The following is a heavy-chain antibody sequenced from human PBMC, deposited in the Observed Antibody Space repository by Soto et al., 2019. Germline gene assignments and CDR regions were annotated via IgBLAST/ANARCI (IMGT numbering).Heavy chain of an antibody. J-gene: IGHJ5*02. CDR1: GYSFSNYW. Sequence: PGESLKISCKGSGYSFSNYWITWVRQMPGKGLEWMGRIDPSDSSTNYSPSFQGHVAISADRSISTAYLQWSSLKASDTAMYYCARSEMATDWFDPWGQGTLVTVSS. D-gene: IGHD5-12*01. CDR3: ARSEMATDWFDP. CDR2: IDPSDSST. V-gene: IGHV5-10-1*01.